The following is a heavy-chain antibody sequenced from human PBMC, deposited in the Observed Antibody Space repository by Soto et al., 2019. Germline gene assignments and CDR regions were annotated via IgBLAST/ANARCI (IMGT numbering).Heavy chain of an antibody. J-gene: IGHJ6*02. CDR2: IIPIFGTA. V-gene: IGHV1-69*06. CDR1: GGTFSSYA. Sequence: QVQLVQSGAEVKKPGSSVKVYCKASGGTFSSYAISWVRQAPGQGLEWMGGIIPIFGTANYAQKFQGRVTITADKSTSTAYMELSSLRSEDTAVYYCARDPYCSGGSCYDYYGMDVWGQGTTVTVSS. CDR3: ARDPYCSGGSCYDYYGMDV. D-gene: IGHD2-15*01.